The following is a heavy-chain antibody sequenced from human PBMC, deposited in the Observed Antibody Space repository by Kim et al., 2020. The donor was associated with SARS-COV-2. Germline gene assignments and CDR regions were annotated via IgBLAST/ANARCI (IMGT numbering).Heavy chain of an antibody. CDR2: NGNT. V-gene: IGHV1-18*01. J-gene: IGHJ4*02. CDR3: ARGSSGWP. Sequence: NGNTNYAQNLQGRVTMTPDTSTSTAYMELRSLRSDDTAVYYCARGSSGWPWGQGTLVTVSS. D-gene: IGHD6-19*01.